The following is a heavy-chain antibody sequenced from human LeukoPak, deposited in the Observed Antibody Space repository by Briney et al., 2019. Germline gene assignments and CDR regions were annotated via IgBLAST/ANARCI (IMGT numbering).Heavy chain of an antibody. CDR1: GGSISSYY. D-gene: IGHD6-13*01. V-gene: IGHV4-59*01. J-gene: IGHJ5*02. CDR2: IYYSGST. Sequence: SETLSLTCTVSGGSISSYYWSWIRQPPGKGLEWIGYIYYSGSTNYNPSLKSRVTISVDTSKNQFSLKLSSVTAADTAVYYCXXXXPLAAAGKGNWFDPWGQGTLVTVSS. CDR3: XXXXPLAAAGKGNWFDP.